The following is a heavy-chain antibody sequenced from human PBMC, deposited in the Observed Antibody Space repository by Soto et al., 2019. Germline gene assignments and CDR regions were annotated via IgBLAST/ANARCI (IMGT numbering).Heavy chain of an antibody. CDR2: SNPNSGGT. V-gene: IGHV1-2*02. Sequence: QVQLVQSGAEVKKPGASVKVSCKASGYTFTGYYMHWVRQAPGQGLEWIGWSNPNSGGTNYAQKFQGRVTMTRDTSISTAYMELSRLRSDDTAVYYCAGGSWVVPAAMVNWFDPWGQGTLVTVSS. CDR1: GYTFTGYY. D-gene: IGHD2-2*01. CDR3: AGGSWVVPAAMVNWFDP. J-gene: IGHJ5*02.